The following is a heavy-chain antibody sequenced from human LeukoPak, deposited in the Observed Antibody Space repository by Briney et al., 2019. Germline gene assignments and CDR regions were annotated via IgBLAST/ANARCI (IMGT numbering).Heavy chain of an antibody. CDR3: ANNGDVAVAGSFDN. V-gene: IGHV3-23*01. Sequence: GGSLRLSCAASGFTFDSYAMTWVRQAPGKGLEWVSTVTASGAGTYFADSVKGRFTISRDNSKNTLYLQLNSLRAEDTAIYYCANNGDVAVAGSFDNWGQGTLVTVSS. D-gene: IGHD6-19*01. CDR1: GFTFDSYA. CDR2: VTASGAGT. J-gene: IGHJ4*02.